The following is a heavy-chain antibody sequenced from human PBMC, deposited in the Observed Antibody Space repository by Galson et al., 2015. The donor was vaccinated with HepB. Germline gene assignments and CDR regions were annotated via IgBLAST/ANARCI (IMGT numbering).Heavy chain of an antibody. Sequence: CKASGYTFSSYGISWVRQAPGQGLEWMGWISAYNGNTNYAQKLQGRVTMTTDTSTSTAYMELRSLRSDDTAVYYCARDRFTPTEGNDYWGQGTLVTVSS. CDR3: ARDRFTPTEGNDY. V-gene: IGHV1-18*04. J-gene: IGHJ4*02. CDR1: GYTFSSYG. CDR2: ISAYNGNT.